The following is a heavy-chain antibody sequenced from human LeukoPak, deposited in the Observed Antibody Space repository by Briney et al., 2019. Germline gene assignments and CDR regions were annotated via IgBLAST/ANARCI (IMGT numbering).Heavy chain of an antibody. V-gene: IGHV5-51*01. Sequence: GESLKISCKGSGFRSTTYWVAWVRHMPGKGLEWMGIIYPSTSDTRYSPSFQGQVTISVDKSINTAYLQWSSLKASDSAMYYCARAGYSNRWDGVDYWGQGTLVTVSS. CDR3: ARAGYSNRWDGVDY. D-gene: IGHD2/OR15-2a*01. CDR1: GFRSTTYW. CDR2: IYPSTSDT. J-gene: IGHJ4*02.